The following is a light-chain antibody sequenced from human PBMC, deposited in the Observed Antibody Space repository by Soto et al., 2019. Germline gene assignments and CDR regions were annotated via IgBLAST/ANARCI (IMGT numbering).Light chain of an antibody. Sequence: QSALTQPASVSGSPGQSITISCTGTSSDVGGYDFVSWYQHHPGKAPKLMIYDVSNRPSGISIRFSGSKSGSTASLTISGLQAEDEADYYCSSYSISSTPYVLGTGTKLTVL. V-gene: IGLV2-14*03. CDR2: DVS. J-gene: IGLJ1*01. CDR1: SSDVGGYDF. CDR3: SSYSISSTPYV.